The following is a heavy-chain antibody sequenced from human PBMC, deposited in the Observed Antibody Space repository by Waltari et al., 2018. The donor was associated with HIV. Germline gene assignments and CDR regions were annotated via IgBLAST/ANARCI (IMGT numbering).Heavy chain of an antibody. CDR1: SGSIPSHY. CDR3: AREPFYGSGSYYNDAFDV. D-gene: IGHD3-10*01. J-gene: IGHJ3*01. CDR2: ISNSGIT. Sequence: QLQLQESGPGLVKPSETLSLTCPVSSGSIPSHYWAWIRQSPGKGLEWIGHISNSGITKYNPSLKSRITISVDTSESQFSLKLTSVTAADTAIYYCAREPFYGSGSYYNDAFDVWGQGTQVTVS. V-gene: IGHV4-59*11.